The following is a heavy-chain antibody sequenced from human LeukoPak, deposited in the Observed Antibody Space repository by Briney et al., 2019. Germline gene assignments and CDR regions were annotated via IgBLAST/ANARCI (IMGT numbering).Heavy chain of an antibody. CDR2: IKQDGSEK. D-gene: IGHD3-10*01. CDR1: GFTFSSYW. Sequence: GGSLRLSCAAAGFTFSSYWMSWVRQAPGKGLEWVANIKQDGSEKYYVDSVKGRFTISRDNAKNSLYLQMNSLRIEDTAVYYCARMSSVRGALEGYWGQGTLVTVSS. V-gene: IGHV3-7*01. CDR3: ARMSSVRGALEGY. J-gene: IGHJ4*02.